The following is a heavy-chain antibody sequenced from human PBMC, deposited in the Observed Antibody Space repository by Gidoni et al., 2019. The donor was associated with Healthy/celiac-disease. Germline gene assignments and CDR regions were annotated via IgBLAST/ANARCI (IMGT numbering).Heavy chain of an antibody. J-gene: IGHJ6*02. D-gene: IGHD2-15*01. CDR2: IRPYTGKP. CDR3: GGGGGGIVVLVAASWGMDV. Sequence: QVQLVQSGAEVKKPGASVKVSCKASGYTFTSYGISWVRQAPGQGREWMGWIRPYTGKPNHGQKLQGKVTLTPNPSPRPPLIGPRGLEFDGTAVYYCGGGGGGIVVLVAASWGMDVWGQGTTVTVSS. CDR1: GYTFTSYG. V-gene: IGHV1-18*04.